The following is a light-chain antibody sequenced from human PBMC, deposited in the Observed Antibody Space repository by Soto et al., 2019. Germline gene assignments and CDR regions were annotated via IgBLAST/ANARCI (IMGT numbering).Light chain of an antibody. CDR2: GAY. Sequence: EIVMTQSPATLSVSPGEGATLSCRASQSISSNLAWYRQKPGQPPRLLIYGAYTRAAGIPARLSGSGSGTEFTLTISSLQSEDFAVYYCQHYNSWPLTFGGGTKVDIK. CDR1: QSISSN. V-gene: IGKV3-15*01. CDR3: QHYNSWPLT. J-gene: IGKJ4*01.